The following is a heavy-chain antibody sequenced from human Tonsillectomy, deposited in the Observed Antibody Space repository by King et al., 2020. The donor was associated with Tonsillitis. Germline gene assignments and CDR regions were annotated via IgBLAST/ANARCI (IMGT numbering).Heavy chain of an antibody. Sequence: QLVQSGAEVKKPEASVKVSCKATGYTLSAYYLHWVRQAPGQGLEWMGWINPYSGDTNLAQKFQGRVTMTRDTATSTAYMELSRLRSDDTVVYYCARGRFLEWLPSENWFDPWGQGTLVTVSS. D-gene: IGHD3-3*01. J-gene: IGHJ5*02. V-gene: IGHV1-2*02. CDR1: GYTLSAYY. CDR2: INPYSGDT. CDR3: ARGRFLEWLPSENWFDP.